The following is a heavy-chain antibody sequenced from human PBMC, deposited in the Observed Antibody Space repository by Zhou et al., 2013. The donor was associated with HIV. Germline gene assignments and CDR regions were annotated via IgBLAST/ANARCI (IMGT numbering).Heavy chain of an antibody. V-gene: IGHV1-18*04. CDR3: ARDRNIYYYDSSVYYYYMDV. Sequence: QVNLEQSGADVKKPGASMKVSCKASGHIFTNGGINWVRQAPGQGLEWVGWTSSSNGKSNVAKKFQDRVTLTTDTATGTASLEVRTLTSDDTAMYYCARDRNIYYYDSSVYYYYMDVWGKGTTVTVSS. D-gene: IGHD3-22*01. CDR1: GHIFTNGG. J-gene: IGHJ6*03. CDR2: TSSSNGKS.